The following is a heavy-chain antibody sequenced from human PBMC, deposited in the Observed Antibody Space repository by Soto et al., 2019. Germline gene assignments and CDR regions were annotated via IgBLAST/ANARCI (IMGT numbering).Heavy chain of an antibody. CDR2: IYASGNT. CDR1: EFSVSSNY. J-gene: IGHJ4*02. V-gene: IGHV3-66*01. Sequence: EVQLVESGGGLVQPGESLRLSCAASEFSVSSNYMSWVRQAPGKGLEWVSVIYASGNTYYADSVRGRFTISRDSSKNTLHLQMNGLRAEDTAVYYCARNPYCFTSGCYYTDYWGQGTLVTVSS. CDR3: ARNPYCFTSGCYYTDY. D-gene: IGHD2-2*01.